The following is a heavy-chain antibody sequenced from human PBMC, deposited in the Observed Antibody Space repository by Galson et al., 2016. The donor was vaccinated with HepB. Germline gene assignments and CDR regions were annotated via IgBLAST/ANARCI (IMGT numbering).Heavy chain of an antibody. D-gene: IGHD2-21*02. CDR1: GYTFTSYS. CDR3: VRSPAFCGGDCYRHFDL. V-gene: IGHV1-3*01. J-gene: IGHJ4*02. CDR2: INGGNGNT. Sequence: SVKVSCKASGYTFTSYSMHWVRQAPGHGLEWMAWINGGNGNTKYSEKLQGRVTITRDTSANTASMELSSLRSEDTTVYYCVRSPAFCGGDCYRHFDLWGQGTPVTVSS.